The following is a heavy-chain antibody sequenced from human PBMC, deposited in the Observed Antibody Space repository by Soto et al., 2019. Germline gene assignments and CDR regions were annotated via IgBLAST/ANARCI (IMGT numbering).Heavy chain of an antibody. D-gene: IGHD3-9*01. Sequence: SQTLSLTCAISGDSVSSNSAAWNWIRQSPSRGLEWLGRTYYRSKWYNDYAVSVKSRITINPDTSKNQFSLQLNSVTPEDTAVYYCARSHDILTGNSGYMDVWGKGTTVTVSS. V-gene: IGHV6-1*01. J-gene: IGHJ6*03. CDR2: TYYRSKWYN. CDR3: ARSHDILTGNSGYMDV. CDR1: GDSVSSNSAA.